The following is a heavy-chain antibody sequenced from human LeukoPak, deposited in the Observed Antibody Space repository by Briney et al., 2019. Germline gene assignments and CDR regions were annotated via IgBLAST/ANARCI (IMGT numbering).Heavy chain of an antibody. CDR1: GYTFTSYY. CDR2: INPSGGST. Sequence: GASVKVSCKASGYTFTSYYMHWVRQAPGQGLEWMGIINPSGGSTSYAQKFQGRVTMTRDTSTSTVYMELSSLRSEDTAVYYCARGKDCSSTSCYIPGVKVANWFDPWGQGTLVTVSS. D-gene: IGHD2-2*02. V-gene: IGHV1-46*01. CDR3: ARGKDCSSTSCYIPGVKVANWFDP. J-gene: IGHJ5*02.